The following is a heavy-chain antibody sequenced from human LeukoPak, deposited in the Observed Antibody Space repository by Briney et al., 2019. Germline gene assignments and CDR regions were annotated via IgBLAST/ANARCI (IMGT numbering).Heavy chain of an antibody. CDR1: GYTFTGYY. CDR3: ARAPPPTYYYDSSGYARPGSDY. CDR2: INPNSGGT. D-gene: IGHD3-22*01. J-gene: IGHJ4*02. Sequence: ASVKVSCKASGYTFTGYYMHWVRQAPGQGLEWMGWINPNSGGTNYAQKFQGRVTMIRDTTINTAYTELSRLRSDDTAVYYCARAPPPTYYYDSSGYARPGSDYWGQGTLVTVSS. V-gene: IGHV1-2*02.